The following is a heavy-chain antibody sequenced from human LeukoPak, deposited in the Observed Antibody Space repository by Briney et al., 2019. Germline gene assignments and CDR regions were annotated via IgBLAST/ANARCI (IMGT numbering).Heavy chain of an antibody. J-gene: IGHJ4*02. CDR3: ARDNRYYDYVWGSYLYFDY. CDR1: GYTFTSYG. D-gene: IGHD3-16*02. Sequence: ASVKVSCKASGYTFTSYGISWVRQAPGQGLEWMGWISAYNGNTNYAQKLQGRVTMTTDTSTSTAYMELRSLRPDDTAVYYCARDNRYYDYVWGSYLYFDYWGQGTLVTVSS. CDR2: ISAYNGNT. V-gene: IGHV1-18*01.